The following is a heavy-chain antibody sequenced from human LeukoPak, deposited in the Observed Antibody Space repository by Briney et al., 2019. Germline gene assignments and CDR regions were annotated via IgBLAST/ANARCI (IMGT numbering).Heavy chain of an antibody. CDR3: ARSRDGYKRFDS. V-gene: IGHV3-23*01. D-gene: IGHD5-24*01. J-gene: IGHJ4*02. Sequence: GGSLRLSCAASGFTFSNAWMNWVRQAPGKGLEWVSVISGSGDTTYYADSVKGRFTISRDNSKNTLYLQMNSLRAEDTAVYFCARSRDGYKRFDSWGQGTLVTVSS. CDR2: ISGSGDTT. CDR1: GFTFSNAW.